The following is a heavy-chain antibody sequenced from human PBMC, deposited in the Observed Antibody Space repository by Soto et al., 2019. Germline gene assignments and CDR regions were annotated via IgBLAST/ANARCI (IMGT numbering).Heavy chain of an antibody. D-gene: IGHD3-10*01. CDR3: THIRGSGLYGMDV. CDR1: GFSLSTSGVG. J-gene: IGHJ6*02. V-gene: IGHV2-5*01. CDR2: IFSTDDK. Sequence: QITLKESGPTLVKPTQSLTLTCTFSGFSLSTSGVGVGWVRQPPGKALEWLALIFSTDDKPFSRSLKSSLTLTKDTSKNRVVLTMTNMDPVDTGTYYCTHIRGSGLYGMDVWGQGTTVTVSS.